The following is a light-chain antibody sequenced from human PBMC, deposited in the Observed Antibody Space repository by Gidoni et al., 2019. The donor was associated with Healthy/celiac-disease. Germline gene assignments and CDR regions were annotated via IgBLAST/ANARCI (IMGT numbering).Light chain of an antibody. CDR1: KLGNKY. CDR3: QAWDSSTAAV. J-gene: IGLJ2*01. V-gene: IGLV3-1*01. CDR2: QDS. Sequence: SYALTPPPSVSVSPGQTASITCSGVKLGNKYACWYQQKPGQSPVLVIYQDSKRPSGIPERFSGSNSGNTATLTISGTQSMDEADYYCQAWDSSTAAVFGGGTKLTVL.